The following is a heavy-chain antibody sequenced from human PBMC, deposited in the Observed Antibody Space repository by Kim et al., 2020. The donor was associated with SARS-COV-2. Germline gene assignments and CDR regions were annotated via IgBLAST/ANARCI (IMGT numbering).Heavy chain of an antibody. J-gene: IGHJ4*02. Sequence: SETLSLTCTVSGGSISSSSYYWGWIRQPPGKGLEWIGSIYYSGSTYYNPSLKSRVTISVDTSKNQFSLKLSSVTAADTAVYYCASLGYYDSSGYYHTVIDYWGQGTLVTVSS. V-gene: IGHV4-39*01. CDR2: IYYSGST. CDR1: GGSISSSSYY. CDR3: ASLGYYDSSGYYHTVIDY. D-gene: IGHD3-22*01.